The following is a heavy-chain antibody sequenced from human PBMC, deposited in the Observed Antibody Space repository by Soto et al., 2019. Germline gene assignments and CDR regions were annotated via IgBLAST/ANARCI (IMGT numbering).Heavy chain of an antibody. D-gene: IGHD3-3*01. V-gene: IGHV1-18*01. CDR2: ISAYNGNT. CDR3: ARDGREPAASYDFWSGYYDGYNWFDP. CDR1: GYTFTSYG. J-gene: IGHJ5*02. Sequence: ASVKVSCKASGYTFTSYGISWVRQAPGQGLEWMGWISAYNGNTNYAQKLQGRVTMTTDTSTSTAYMELRSLRSDDTAVYYCARDGREPAASYDFWSGYYDGYNWFDPWGQGTLVTVSS.